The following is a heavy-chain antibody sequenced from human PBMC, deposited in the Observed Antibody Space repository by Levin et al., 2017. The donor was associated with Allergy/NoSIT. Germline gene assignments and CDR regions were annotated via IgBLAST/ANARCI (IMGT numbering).Heavy chain of an antibody. D-gene: IGHD3-9*01. V-gene: IGHV3-11*05. Sequence: GGSLRLSCVASGFTFSDYYMSWIRQAPGKGLEWVSYISSSSSYTNYADSVKGRFTISRDNAKNSLYLQMNSLRAEDTAVYYCARDHYDILTGYYNWFDPWGQGTLVTVSS. CDR1: GFTFSDYY. J-gene: IGHJ5*02. CDR3: ARDHYDILTGYYNWFDP. CDR2: ISSSSSYT.